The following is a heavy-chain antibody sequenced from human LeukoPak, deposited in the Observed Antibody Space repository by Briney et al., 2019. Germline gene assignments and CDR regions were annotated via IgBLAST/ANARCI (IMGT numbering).Heavy chain of an antibody. J-gene: IGHJ4*02. CDR2: INTSGT. D-gene: IGHD1-1*01. CDR1: GGSFSGYY. V-gene: IGHV4-59*10. Sequence: NPSETLSLTCAVYGGSFSGYYWSWIRQPAGKGLEWIGRINTSGTNYNPSLKSRVTISVDSSRNQFSLRLRSVTAADTALYYCVSSNWLRDANFDSWGQGTLVTVSS. CDR3: VSSNWLRDANFDS.